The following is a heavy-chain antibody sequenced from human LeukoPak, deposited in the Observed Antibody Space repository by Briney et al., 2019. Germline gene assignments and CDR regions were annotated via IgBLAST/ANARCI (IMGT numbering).Heavy chain of an antibody. J-gene: IGHJ6*03. CDR3: AREGFTISPYYYMDV. D-gene: IGHD3-3*01. CDR2: ISAYNGNT. V-gene: IGHV1-18*01. Sequence: ASVKVSCKTSGYTFTSYGISWVRQAPGQGLEWMGWISAYNGNTNYAQKLQGRVTMTTDTSTSTAYMELRSLRSDDTAVYYCAREGFTISPYYYMDVWGKGTTVTVSS. CDR1: GYTFTSYG.